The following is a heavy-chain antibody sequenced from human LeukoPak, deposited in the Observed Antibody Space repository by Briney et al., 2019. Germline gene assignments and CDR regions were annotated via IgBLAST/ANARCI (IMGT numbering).Heavy chain of an antibody. CDR1: GYTFTSYG. D-gene: IGHD2-2*01. V-gene: IGHV1-3*01. Sequence: ASVKVSCKASGYTFTSYGISWVRQAPGQRLEWMGWINAGNGNTKYSQKFQGRVTITRDTSASTAYMELSSLRSEDTAVYYCARLVGYCSSTSCYPPYFDYWGQGTLVTVSS. CDR3: ARLVGYCSSTSCYPPYFDY. J-gene: IGHJ4*02. CDR2: INAGNGNT.